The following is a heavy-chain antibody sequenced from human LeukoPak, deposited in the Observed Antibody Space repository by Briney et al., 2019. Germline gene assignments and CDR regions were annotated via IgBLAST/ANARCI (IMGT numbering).Heavy chain of an antibody. CDR2: IYYSGST. D-gene: IGHD3-10*01. CDR1: GGSISSYY. CDR3: ARAVGGDGSGSL. J-gene: IGHJ4*02. V-gene: IGHV4-59*01. Sequence: SETLSLTCTVSGGSISSYYWSWIRRPPGKGLEWIGYIYYSGSTNYNPSLKSRVTISVDTSKNQFSLKLSSVTAADTAVYYCARAVGGDGSGSLWGPGTLVTVSS.